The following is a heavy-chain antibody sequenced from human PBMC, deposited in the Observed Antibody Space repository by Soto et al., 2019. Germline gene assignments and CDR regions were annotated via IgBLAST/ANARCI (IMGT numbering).Heavy chain of an antibody. J-gene: IGHJ6*02. Sequence: GGSWNLSWPHSGFTFSSYPMDWVRQVQGKGLEWVAVIATDGSNKYYADSAKGRFTISRDNSKNTLYLQMNSLRAEDTAVYYCAKDQWLVRGGMDVWGQGTTVTGSS. CDR3: AKDQWLVRGGMDV. V-gene: IGHV3-30*18. CDR2: IATDGSNK. CDR1: GFTFSSYP. D-gene: IGHD6-19*01.